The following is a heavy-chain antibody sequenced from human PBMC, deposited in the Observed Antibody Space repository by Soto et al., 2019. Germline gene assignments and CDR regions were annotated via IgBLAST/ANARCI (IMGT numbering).Heavy chain of an antibody. Sequence: PSETLSLTCTVSGGSISSTNYYWGWIRQPPGKGLEWIGTIYYSGSTYYNPSLKSRVTISVDTSKNQFSLNLRSVTAEDTAVYYCARGRWVAARLFNWFDPWGQGTLVTVSS. J-gene: IGHJ5*02. D-gene: IGHD6-6*01. CDR2: IYYSGST. V-gene: IGHV4-39*01. CDR1: GGSISSTNYY. CDR3: ARGRWVAARLFNWFDP.